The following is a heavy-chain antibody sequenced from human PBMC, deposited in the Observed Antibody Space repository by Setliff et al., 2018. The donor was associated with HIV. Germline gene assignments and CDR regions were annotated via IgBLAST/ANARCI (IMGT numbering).Heavy chain of an antibody. CDR1: GGSIRSGGYY. CDR3: ARVPTNPDFYYYYMDV. CDR2: IYYSGGT. J-gene: IGHJ6*03. V-gene: IGHV4-31*03. Sequence: SETLSLTCTVSGGSIRSGGYYWSWIRQHPGKGLEWIGYIYYSGGTYYNPSLKSRVTISVDTSKNQFSLKLSSVTAADTAVYYCARVPTNPDFYYYYMDVWGKGTTVTVSS.